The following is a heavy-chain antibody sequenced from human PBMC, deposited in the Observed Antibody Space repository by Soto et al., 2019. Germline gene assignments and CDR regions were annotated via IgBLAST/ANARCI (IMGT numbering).Heavy chain of an antibody. Sequence: GGSLRLSCAASGFTFSSYAMSWVRQAPGKGLEWVSAITGSGTSTYYADSVKGRFTISRDNSKNTLYLQMNSLRVEDTAVYYCAGQYYDILTGDYWGQGTLVTVPS. V-gene: IGHV3-23*01. CDR1: GFTFSSYA. CDR3: AGQYYDILTGDY. CDR2: ITGSGTST. J-gene: IGHJ4*02. D-gene: IGHD3-9*01.